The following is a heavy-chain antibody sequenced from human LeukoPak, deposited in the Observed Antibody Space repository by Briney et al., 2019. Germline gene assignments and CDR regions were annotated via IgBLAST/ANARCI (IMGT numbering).Heavy chain of an antibody. D-gene: IGHD3-10*01. V-gene: IGHV1-18*01. CDR3: ATMVRGVTPPY. Sequence: GASAKVSCKASGYTFTSYGISWVRQAPGQGLEWMGWISAYNGNTNYAQKLQGRVTMTTDTSTSTAYMELRSLRSDDTAVYYCATMVRGVTPPYWGQGTLVTVSS. CDR2: ISAYNGNT. J-gene: IGHJ4*02. CDR1: GYTFTSYG.